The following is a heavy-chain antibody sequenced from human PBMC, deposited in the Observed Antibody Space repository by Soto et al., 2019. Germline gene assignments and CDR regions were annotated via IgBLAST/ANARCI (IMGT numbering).Heavy chain of an antibody. J-gene: IGHJ5*02. Sequence: GGSLRLSCAASGFTFRSFTMNWVRQAPGKGLEWVSTISSNSAYIYYTYALRGRFTISRDNAKNSLHLQMNSLRAEDTAVYDCTRDASRDSSARGWFDPWGPGTLVTVSS. D-gene: IGHD6-13*01. CDR1: GFTFRSFT. CDR2: ISSNSAYI. CDR3: TRDASRDSSARGWFDP. V-gene: IGHV3-21*01.